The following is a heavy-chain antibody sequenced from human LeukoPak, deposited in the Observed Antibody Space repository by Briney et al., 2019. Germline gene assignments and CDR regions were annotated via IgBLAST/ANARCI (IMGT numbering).Heavy chain of an antibody. CDR2: INPNSGGT. Sequence: ASVRVSCKASGYTFTGYYMHLVRQAPGQGLEWMGWINPNSGGTNYAQKFQGRVTMTRDTSLSTAYLELSRLRSDATAVYYCARLPDVDIVATIDYWGQGTLVTVSS. D-gene: IGHD5-12*01. J-gene: IGHJ4*02. CDR1: GYTFTGYY. V-gene: IGHV1-2*02. CDR3: ARLPDVDIVATIDY.